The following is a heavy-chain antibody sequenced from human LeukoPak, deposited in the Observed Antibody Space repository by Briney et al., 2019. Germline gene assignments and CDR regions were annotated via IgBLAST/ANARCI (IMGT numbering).Heavy chain of an antibody. D-gene: IGHD1-26*01. J-gene: IGHJ5*02. V-gene: IGHV1-8*01. CDR1: GYTFTSYD. Sequence: ASVKVSCKASGYTFTSYDINWVRQATGQGLGWMGWMNPNSGNTGYAQKFQGRVTMTRNTSISTAYMELSSLRSEDTAVYYCARLRRVGAIRFDPWGQGTLVTVSS. CDR3: ARLRRVGAIRFDP. CDR2: MNPNSGNT.